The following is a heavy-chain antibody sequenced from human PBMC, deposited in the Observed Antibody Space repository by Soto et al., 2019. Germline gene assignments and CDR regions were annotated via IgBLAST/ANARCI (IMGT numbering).Heavy chain of an antibody. D-gene: IGHD1-26*01. J-gene: IGHJ3*02. CDR2: IYYSGST. CDR1: GGSISSSSYY. CDR3: ARHSAYYAFDI. Sequence: QLQLQESGPGLVKPSETLSLTCTVSGGSISSSSYYWGWIRQPPGKGLEWIGSIYYSGSTYYHPSLKSRVTISVDTSKNQFSLKLSSVTAADTAVYYCARHSAYYAFDIWGQGTMVTVSS. V-gene: IGHV4-39*01.